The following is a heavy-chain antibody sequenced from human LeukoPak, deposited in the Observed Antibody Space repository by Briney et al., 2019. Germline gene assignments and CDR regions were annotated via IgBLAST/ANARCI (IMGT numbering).Heavy chain of an antibody. Sequence: GGSLRLSCRGSGFIYGDYVMSWVRQAPGKGLEWIGFIRSKASGGTTEYAASVKGRFFMSRDDSKSIAYLHMNSLKAEDSAMYYCSFSGWYYFHYWGQGSMVTVSS. CDR1: GFIYGDYV. J-gene: IGHJ4*02. CDR3: SFSGWYYFHY. D-gene: IGHD6-19*01. CDR2: IRSKASGGTT. V-gene: IGHV3-49*04.